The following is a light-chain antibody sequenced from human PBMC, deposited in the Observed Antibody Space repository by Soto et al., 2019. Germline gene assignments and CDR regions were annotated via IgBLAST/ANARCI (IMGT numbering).Light chain of an antibody. J-gene: IGKJ3*01. Sequence: EIVMTQSPATLSLSPGERATLSCRASQRISSNLAWYHQKKGQPPRLLIYGASTRAAGIPAMLSGSGSGTNFTLTISSLQSDDFAVYYCQQYNNRTPFSFGPGTKVDIK. CDR2: GAS. CDR1: QRISSN. CDR3: QQYNNRTPFS. V-gene: IGKV3-15*01.